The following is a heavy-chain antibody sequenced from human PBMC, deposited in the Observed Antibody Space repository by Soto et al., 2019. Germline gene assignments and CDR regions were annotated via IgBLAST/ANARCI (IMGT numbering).Heavy chain of an antibody. CDR1: GASVSSATYY. CDR2: VYYSGST. D-gene: IGHD1-20*01. CDR3: ARTRNHNINYYYVVDG. Sequence: PSETLSLTCTVSGASVSSATYYWNWIRQPPGKPLEWIGYVYYSGSTNYNPSLKSRVTISLDTSKDQFPLKLSSVTAADTAVYYCARTRNHNINYYYVVDGWAPATTVTDSS. J-gene: IGHJ6*02. V-gene: IGHV4-61*01.